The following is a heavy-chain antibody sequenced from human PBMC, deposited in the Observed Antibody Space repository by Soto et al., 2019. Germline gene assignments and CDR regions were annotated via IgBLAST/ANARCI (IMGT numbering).Heavy chain of an antibody. Sequence: SETLSLTCTVSGCSISSYYWSWIRQPPGKGLEWIGYIYYSGSTNYNPSLKSRVTISVDTSKNQFSLKLSSVTAADTAVYYCARYKEGTALYDAFDIWGQGTMVTVSS. CDR3: ARYKEGTALYDAFDI. V-gene: IGHV4-59*01. CDR1: GCSISSYY. D-gene: IGHD2-21*02. J-gene: IGHJ3*02. CDR2: IYYSGST.